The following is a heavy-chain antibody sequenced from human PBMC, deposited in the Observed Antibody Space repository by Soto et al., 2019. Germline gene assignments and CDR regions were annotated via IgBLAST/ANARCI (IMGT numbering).Heavy chain of an antibody. D-gene: IGHD4-17*01. CDR2: IWYDGSNK. Sequence: GGSLRLSCAASGFTFSSYGMHWVRQAPGKGLEWVAVIWYDGSNKYYADSVKGRFTISRDNSKNTLYLQMNSLRAEDTAVYYCARGSLRPDYYYYGMDVWGQGTTVTVSS. CDR1: GFTFSSYG. CDR3: ARGSLRPDYYYYGMDV. J-gene: IGHJ6*02. V-gene: IGHV3-33*01.